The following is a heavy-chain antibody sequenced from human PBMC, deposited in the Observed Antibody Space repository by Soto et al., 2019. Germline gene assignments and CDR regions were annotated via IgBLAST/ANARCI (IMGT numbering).Heavy chain of an antibody. D-gene: IGHD2-2*01. V-gene: IGHV3-23*01. CDR3: AYPVPAATHYDYYNVDV. CDR2: TTGSGDTT. Sequence: EVQLLESGGGLVQPGGSLRLSCAASGFTFRFYSMSWVRQAPGKGLEWVSYTTGSGDTTSYADSVKGRFTISRDNSKNTLYLQMNRLRADDTAVYYCAYPVPAATHYDYYNVDVWGQGTTVTVSS. CDR1: GFTFRFYS. J-gene: IGHJ6*02.